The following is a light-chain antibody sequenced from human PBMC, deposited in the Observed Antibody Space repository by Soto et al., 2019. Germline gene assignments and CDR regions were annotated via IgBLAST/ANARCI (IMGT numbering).Light chain of an antibody. CDR3: QQYDNWPLT. V-gene: IGKV3-15*01. CDR1: QSVSSN. Sequence: EILVAQSPATLSVSPGERATLSCRASQSVSSNLAWYMQKPGQAPRLLIYGASTRATGIPARFSGSGSGTVFTLTISSLQSEDFVLYYCQQYDNWPLTFGGGTKVE. J-gene: IGKJ4*01. CDR2: GAS.